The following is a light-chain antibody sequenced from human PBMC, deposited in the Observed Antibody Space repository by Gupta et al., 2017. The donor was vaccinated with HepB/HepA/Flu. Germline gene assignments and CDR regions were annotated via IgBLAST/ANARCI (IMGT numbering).Light chain of an antibody. Sequence: ELVLTQSPGTLSLSPGERATLSCRASQILGTNYLAWYQQKPGQPPRLLIHGASNTATAIPDRFSGTGSGTAFTLTIIRLEPEDIAVYFFHVDSSAAQTFGGGTRLEVK. CDR1: QILGTNY. CDR3: HVDSSAAQT. J-gene: IGKJ4*02. CDR2: GAS. V-gene: IGKV3-20*01.